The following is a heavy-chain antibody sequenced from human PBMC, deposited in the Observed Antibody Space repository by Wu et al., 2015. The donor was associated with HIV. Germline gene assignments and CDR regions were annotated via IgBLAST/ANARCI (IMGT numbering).Heavy chain of an antibody. CDR1: GYTFIDYY. CDR3: ARDATPITTEFDY. Sequence: QVQLVQSGPEVKKPGASVMVSCKASGYTFIDYYIYWVRQAPGQGLEWMGWINPNRGGTKYAQNFQGRITMTRDTSMKTVYMELESLTSGDTAMYFCARDATPITTEFDYWGQGTLITVSS. V-gene: IGHV1-2*02. J-gene: IGHJ4*02. D-gene: IGHD4-11*01. CDR2: INPNRGGT.